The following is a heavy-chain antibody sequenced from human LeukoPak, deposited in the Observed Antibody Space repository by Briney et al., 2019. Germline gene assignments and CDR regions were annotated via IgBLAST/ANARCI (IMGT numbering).Heavy chain of an antibody. J-gene: IGHJ4*02. CDR2: IYTSGST. Sequence: PSETLSLTCTVSGGSISSGGYYWSWIRQPAGKGLEWIGRIYTSGSTNYNPSLKSRVTISVDTSKNQFSLKLSSVTAADTAVYYCARLYYDFWSGYYGYFDYWGQGTLVTVSS. D-gene: IGHD3-3*01. CDR3: ARLYYDFWSGYYGYFDY. CDR1: GGSISSGGYY. V-gene: IGHV4-61*02.